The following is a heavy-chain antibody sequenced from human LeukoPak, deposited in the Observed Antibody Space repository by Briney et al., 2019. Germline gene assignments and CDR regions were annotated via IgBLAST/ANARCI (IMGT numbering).Heavy chain of an antibody. Sequence: GGSLRLSCAASGFTFSSYSMNWVRRAPGKGLEWVSSISSSSSYIYYADSVKGRFTISRDNAKNSLYLQMNSLRAEDTAVYYCARPGYYSNYVGWFDPWGQGTLVTVSS. J-gene: IGHJ5*02. CDR2: ISSSSSYI. CDR1: GFTFSSYS. V-gene: IGHV3-21*01. D-gene: IGHD4-11*01. CDR3: ARPGYYSNYVGWFDP.